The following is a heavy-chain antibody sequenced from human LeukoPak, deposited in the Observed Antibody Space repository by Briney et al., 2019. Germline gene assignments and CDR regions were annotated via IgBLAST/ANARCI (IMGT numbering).Heavy chain of an antibody. CDR1: ADTFTSYG. Sequence: ASVKVSSKASADTFTSYGISSGRQAPGQHLESMRCISAYNTNTNYAQKLQSRVTMTTDTSTSTAYMELRSLRSDATAVYYCARRALGRGWYYFDYWGQGSLVTVSS. D-gene: IGHD6-19*01. J-gene: IGHJ4*02. CDR2: ISAYNTNT. V-gene: IGHV1-18*01. CDR3: ARRALGRGWYYFDY.